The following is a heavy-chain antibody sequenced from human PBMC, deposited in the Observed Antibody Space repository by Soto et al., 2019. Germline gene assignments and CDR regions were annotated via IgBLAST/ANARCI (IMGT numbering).Heavy chain of an antibody. V-gene: IGHV3-21*01. CDR1: GFTFSRYS. D-gene: IGHD6-13*01. CDR2: ISSSSSYI. J-gene: IGHJ2*01. CDR3: ARDQVSGTRYFDL. Sequence: EVQLVESGGGLVKPGGSLRLSCAASGFTFSRYSMNWVRQAPGKGLEWVSSISSSSSYIYYEDSVKGRFTISRDNAKNSLYLQMISLIAEDTAVYYCARDQVSGTRYFDLWGRGTLGTVSS.